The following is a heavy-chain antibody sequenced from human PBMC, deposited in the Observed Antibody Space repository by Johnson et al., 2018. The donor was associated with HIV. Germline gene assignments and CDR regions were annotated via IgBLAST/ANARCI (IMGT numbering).Heavy chain of an antibody. D-gene: IGHD5-18*01. V-gene: IGHV3-30*03. CDR1: GFTFSSYG. J-gene: IGHJ3*02. Sequence: QVQLVESGGGVVQPGRSLRLSCAASGFTFSSYGMHWVRQAPGKGLEWVEVVSYDGTNKYYADSVKGRFTISRDNAKNSLHLQMNSRRVEDPAVYYCTRGGAWILNAFDIWGQGTMVTVSS. CDR2: VSYDGTNK. CDR3: TRGGAWILNAFDI.